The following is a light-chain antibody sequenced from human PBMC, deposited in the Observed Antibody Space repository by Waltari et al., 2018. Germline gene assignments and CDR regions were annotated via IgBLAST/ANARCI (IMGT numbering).Light chain of an antibody. CDR1: QRVSSSY. V-gene: IGKV3-20*01. J-gene: IGKJ1*01. CDR3: QQYGSSPWT. Sequence: EIVLTQSPGTLSLSPGERATLSCRASQRVSSSYLAWYQQKPGPAPRVLIHGASNRATGIPARFSGSGSGTDFTLTISRLEPEDFAVYYCQQYGSSPWTFGQGTKVEIK. CDR2: GAS.